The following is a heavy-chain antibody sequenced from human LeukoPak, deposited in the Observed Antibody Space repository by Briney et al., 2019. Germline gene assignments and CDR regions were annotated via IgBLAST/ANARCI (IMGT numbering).Heavy chain of an antibody. CDR2: IYYSGST. CDR3: TRNSGRQDF. CDR1: GGSISGYY. V-gene: IGHV4-59*01. D-gene: IGHD1-26*01. J-gene: IGHJ4*02. Sequence: LETLSLTCTVSGGSISGYYWSWIRQPPGKGLEWIGDIYYSGSTNYSPSLKSRVTMSVDTSKNQFSLRLSSVTAADTAVYFCTRNSGRQDFWGQGTLVTVSS.